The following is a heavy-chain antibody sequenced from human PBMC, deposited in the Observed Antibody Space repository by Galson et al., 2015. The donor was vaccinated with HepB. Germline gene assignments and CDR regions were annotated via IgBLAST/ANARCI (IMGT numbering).Heavy chain of an antibody. CDR2: ISGSATGVST. CDR3: AKALHSSGWSPLDD. Sequence: SLRLSCAASGFTFSNYAMTWVRQAPGKGLEWVSVISGSATGVSTYYADSVKGRFTISRDNSKHTLYLQMNSLRPEDTAVYYCAKALHSSGWSPLDDWGQGTLVTVSS. V-gene: IGHV3-23*01. D-gene: IGHD6-19*01. J-gene: IGHJ4*02. CDR1: GFTFSNYA.